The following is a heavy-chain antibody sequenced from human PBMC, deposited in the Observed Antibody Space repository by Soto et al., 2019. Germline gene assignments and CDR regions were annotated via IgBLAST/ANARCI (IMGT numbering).Heavy chain of an antibody. CDR2: IWYDGSNK. Sequence: QVQLVESGGGVVQPGRSLRLSCAASGFTFSSYGMHWVRQAPGKGLERVAVIWYDGSNKYYADSVKGRFTISRDNSKNTRYLQMNSLRAEDTAVYYCARDGYCSGGSCYSVPVFDYWGQGTLVTVSS. CDR1: GFTFSSYG. D-gene: IGHD2-15*01. J-gene: IGHJ4*02. CDR3: ARDGYCSGGSCYSVPVFDY. V-gene: IGHV3-33*01.